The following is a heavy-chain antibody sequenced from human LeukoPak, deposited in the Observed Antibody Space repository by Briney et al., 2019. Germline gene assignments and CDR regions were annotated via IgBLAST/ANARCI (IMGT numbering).Heavy chain of an antibody. CDR1: GGSFSGYY. V-gene: IGHV4-34*01. J-gene: IGHJ4*02. Sequence: PSETLSLTCAVYGGSFSGYYWSWIRQPPGKGLEWIGEINHSGSTNYNPSLKSRVTISVDTSKNQFSLKLSSVTAPDTAVYYCARAGGYYYGGSDYWGQGTLVTVSS. CDR3: ARAGGYYYGGSDY. D-gene: IGHD3-22*01. CDR2: INHSGST.